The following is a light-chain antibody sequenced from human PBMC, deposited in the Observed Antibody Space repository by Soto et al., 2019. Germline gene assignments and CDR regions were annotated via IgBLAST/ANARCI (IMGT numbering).Light chain of an antibody. CDR3: QQYNNWPSYT. CDR1: QSVSSN. Sequence: EIVMTQSPATLSVSPGERATLSCRASQSVSSNLAWYHQKPGQAPRLLIYGASTRATDIPARCSGSGSGTEFTLTISSLQSEDFAVYYCQQYNNWPSYTFGQGTKLEIK. J-gene: IGKJ2*01. V-gene: IGKV3-15*01. CDR2: GAS.